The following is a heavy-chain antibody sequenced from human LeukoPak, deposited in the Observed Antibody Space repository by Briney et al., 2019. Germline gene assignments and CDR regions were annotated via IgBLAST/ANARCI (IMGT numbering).Heavy chain of an antibody. CDR1: GGSFSGYY. CDR2: INHSGST. V-gene: IGHV4-34*01. D-gene: IGHD2-21*01. J-gene: IGHJ2*01. CDR3: ARGVVRDYWYFDL. Sequence: RPSETLSLTCAVYGGSFSGYYWSWIRQPPGKGLEWIGEINHSGSTNYNPSLKSRVTISVDTSKNQFSLKLSSVTAADTAVYYCARGVVRDYWYFDLWGRGTLVTVSS.